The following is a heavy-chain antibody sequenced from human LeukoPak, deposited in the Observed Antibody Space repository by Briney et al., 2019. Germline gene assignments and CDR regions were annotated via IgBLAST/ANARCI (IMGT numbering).Heavy chain of an antibody. Sequence: PGGSLRLSYATSGFTFNTYSMHWVRQAPGKGLEWVSYISSSSLSLYYADSVKGRFTISRDKAKNSLYLQMNSLRAEDTAVYYCARDPTPTQLWFRGSFDYWGQGALVTVSS. CDR2: ISSSSLSL. CDR1: GFTFNTYS. V-gene: IGHV3-48*01. CDR3: ARDPTPTQLWFRGSFDY. J-gene: IGHJ4*02. D-gene: IGHD5-18*01.